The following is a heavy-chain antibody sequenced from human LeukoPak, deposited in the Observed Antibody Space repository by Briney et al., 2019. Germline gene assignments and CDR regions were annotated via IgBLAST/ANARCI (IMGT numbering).Heavy chain of an antibody. CDR2: INHSGST. CDR1: GGSISSSSYY. V-gene: IGHV4-39*07. Sequence: SETLSLTCTVSGGSISSSSYYWGWIRQPPGKGLEWIGEINHSGSTNYNPSLKSRVTISVDTSKNQFSLKLSSVTAADTAVYYCARGVSSTSCPNFDYWGQGTLVTVSS. J-gene: IGHJ4*02. D-gene: IGHD2-2*01. CDR3: ARGVSSTSCPNFDY.